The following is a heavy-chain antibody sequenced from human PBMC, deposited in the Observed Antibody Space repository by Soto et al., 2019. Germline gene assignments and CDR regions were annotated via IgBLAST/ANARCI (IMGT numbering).Heavy chain of an antibody. CDR3: ARGLLVKRWLQLRSYYGMDV. Sequence: GSLRLSCPPSGFTLSSYEMNWVRQAPGKGLEWVSYISSSGSTIYYAVSVKGRFTISRDNAKNSLYLQMNSLRAEDTAVYYCARGLLVKRWLQLRSYYGMDVWGQGTTVTVSS. D-gene: IGHD5-12*01. J-gene: IGHJ6*02. CDR1: GFTLSSYE. CDR2: ISSSGSTI. V-gene: IGHV3-48*03.